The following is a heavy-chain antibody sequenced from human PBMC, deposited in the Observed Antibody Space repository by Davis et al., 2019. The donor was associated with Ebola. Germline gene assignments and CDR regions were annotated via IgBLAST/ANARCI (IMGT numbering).Heavy chain of an antibody. D-gene: IGHD6-19*01. J-gene: IGHJ4*02. CDR1: GFTFSSYW. Sequence: GGSLRLSCAASGFTFSSYWMSWTRQAPGKGLEWISYISGSTTVTNYADSVKGRFTISRDNSKNTLYLQMNSLTVEDTAVYYCANIDGWSFDHWGQGTLVTVTS. CDR2: ISGSTTVT. V-gene: IGHV3-23*01. CDR3: ANIDGWSFDH.